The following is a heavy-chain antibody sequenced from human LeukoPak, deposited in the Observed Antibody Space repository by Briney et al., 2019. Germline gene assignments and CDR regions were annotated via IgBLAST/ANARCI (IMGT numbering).Heavy chain of an antibody. D-gene: IGHD6-19*01. CDR3: ARVKAVAGTLPHLLDY. CDR1: GGSFSGYY. CDR2: INHRGST. J-gene: IGHJ4*01. Sequence: SETLSLTCAVYGGSFSGYYWSWIRQPPGKGLEWIGEINHRGSTNYNPPLKSRLTISKDKFENQFSLKLTSVTVADTAVYFCARVKAVAGTLPHLLDYWGQGTLVTVSS. V-gene: IGHV4-34*01.